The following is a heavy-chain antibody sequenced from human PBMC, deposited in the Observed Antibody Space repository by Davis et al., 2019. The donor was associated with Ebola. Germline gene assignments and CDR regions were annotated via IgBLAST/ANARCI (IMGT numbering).Heavy chain of an antibody. V-gene: IGHV3-74*01. CDR2: TNSDGSIT. CDR1: GFSFSTYG. Sequence: GESLKISCAASGFSFSTYGMHWVRQAPGKGLVWVSRTNSDGSITSYADSVKGRFTISRDNSKITLFLQMNSLRAEDTAVYYRASRRGGPQNGWDILAGYPWGQGTLVTVSS. CDR3: ASRRGGPQNGWDILAGYP. D-gene: IGHD3-9*01. J-gene: IGHJ4*02.